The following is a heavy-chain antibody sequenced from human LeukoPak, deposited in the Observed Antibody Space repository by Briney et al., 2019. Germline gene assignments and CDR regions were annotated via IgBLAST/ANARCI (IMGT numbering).Heavy chain of an antibody. CDR1: GYTFTSYG. Sequence: ASVKVSCKASGYTFTSYGISWVRQAPGQGLEWMGWISAYNGNTNYAQKLQGRVTVTTDTSTSTAYMELRSLRSDDTAVYYCARPDYGDYLFDYWGQGTLVTVSS. CDR2: ISAYNGNT. J-gene: IGHJ4*02. D-gene: IGHD4-17*01. V-gene: IGHV1-18*04. CDR3: ARPDYGDYLFDY.